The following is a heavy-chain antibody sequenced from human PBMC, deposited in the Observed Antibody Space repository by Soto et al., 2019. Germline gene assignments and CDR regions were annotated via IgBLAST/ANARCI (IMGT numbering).Heavy chain of an antibody. Sequence: GGSLRLSCAASGFTVSSNYMSWVRQAPGKGLEWVSVIYSGGSTYYADSVKGRFTISRDNSKNTLYLQMNSLRAEDTAVYYCARVHSSGWLNYWGQGTLVTVSS. CDR3: ARVHSSGWLNY. V-gene: IGHV3-66*01. CDR2: IYSGGST. J-gene: IGHJ4*02. CDR1: GFTVSSNY. D-gene: IGHD6-19*01.